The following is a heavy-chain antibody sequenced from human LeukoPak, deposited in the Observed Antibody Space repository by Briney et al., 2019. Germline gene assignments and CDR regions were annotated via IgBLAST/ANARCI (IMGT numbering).Heavy chain of an antibody. V-gene: IGHV3-23*01. D-gene: IGHD2-15*01. CDR1: GFTFSRFT. CDR2: ISGSGDST. CDR3: AKGVVVVAAKYYFDY. J-gene: IGHJ4*02. Sequence: GGSLRLSCAASGFTFSRFTMNWVRQAPGKGLEWVSAISGSGDSTYYADSVKGRFTISRDNSKDTLYLQMNSLRAEDTAVYYCAKGVVVVAAKYYFDYWGQGTLVTVSS.